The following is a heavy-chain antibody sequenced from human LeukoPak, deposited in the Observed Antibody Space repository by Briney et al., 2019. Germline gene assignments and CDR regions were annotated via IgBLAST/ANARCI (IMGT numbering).Heavy chain of an antibody. Sequence: GESLRLSCAASGFTFSSYFMSWVRQAPGKGLEWVSSISSSSNYIYYADSVKGRFTISRDNAKNSLYLQMNILRAEDTAVYYCARGGSRVTTIHMFDYWGQGTLVTVSS. CDR2: ISSSSNYI. CDR1: GFTFSSYF. J-gene: IGHJ4*02. D-gene: IGHD5-12*01. CDR3: ARGGSRVTTIHMFDY. V-gene: IGHV3-21*01.